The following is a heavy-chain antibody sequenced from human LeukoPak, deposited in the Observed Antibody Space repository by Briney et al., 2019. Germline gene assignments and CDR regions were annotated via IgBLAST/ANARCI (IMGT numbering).Heavy chain of an antibody. V-gene: IGHV3-48*01. Sequence: GGSLRLSCSPSGFTFNTHTINWVRQPPGKGLEWVSYITGSTTTMYYRDSVKGRFTVSRYNAKNSVYLQMCSLTVEDTAVYYCARVPGPTMSSFYRDVCGKGTTVTVSS. D-gene: IGHD5-12*01. CDR2: ITGSTTTM. CDR1: GFTFNTHT. CDR3: ARVPGPTMSSFYRDV. J-gene: IGHJ6*03.